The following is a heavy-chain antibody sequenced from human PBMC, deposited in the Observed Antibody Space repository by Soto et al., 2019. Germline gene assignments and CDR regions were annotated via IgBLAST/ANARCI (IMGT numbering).Heavy chain of an antibody. CDR1: GGSISSADYY. CDR2: FHSSGAT. D-gene: IGHD1-1*01. J-gene: IGHJ4*01. V-gene: IGHV4-30-4*01. CDR3: AGTSVGDFDY. Sequence: SETLSLTCTVSGGSISSADYYWSWIRQPPGKGLEWIGYFHSSGATYKDPSLKSRVTISVDTSKNQISLKLDSVTAADTAVYSCAGTSVGDFDYWGDGTLVTSPQ.